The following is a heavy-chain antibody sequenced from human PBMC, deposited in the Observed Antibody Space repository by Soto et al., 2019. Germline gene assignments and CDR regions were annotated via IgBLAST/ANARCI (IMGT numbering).Heavy chain of an antibody. CDR2: ISHSSHYI. CDR1: GFTFNSHS. CDR3: AREEMYSSSWYPDY. D-gene: IGHD6-13*01. V-gene: IGHV3-21*01. Sequence: EVQLVESGGGLVKPGGSLRLSCAASGFTFNSHSMNWVRQAPGKGLEWVSSISHSSHYIYYADSMKGRFTISRDNAKNSLYLQMNSLRAEDTAVYYCAREEMYSSSWYPDYWGQGTLVTVSS. J-gene: IGHJ4*02.